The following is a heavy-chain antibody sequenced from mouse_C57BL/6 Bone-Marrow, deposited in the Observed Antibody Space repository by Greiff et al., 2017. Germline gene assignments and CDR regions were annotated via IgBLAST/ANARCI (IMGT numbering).Heavy chain of an antibody. Sequence: QVQLQQPGAELVMPGASVKLSCKASGYTFTSYWMHWVKQRPGQGLEWIGEIDPSDSYTNYNQKFKGKSTFTVDKSSSTAYMQLSSLTSEDSAIYYYAGAGHYYGSSYGYFDVGGTGTTVTVTA. D-gene: IGHD1-1*01. J-gene: IGHJ1*03. V-gene: IGHV1-69*01. CDR1: GYTFTSYW. CDR2: IDPSDSYT. CDR3: AGAGHYYGSSYGYFDV.